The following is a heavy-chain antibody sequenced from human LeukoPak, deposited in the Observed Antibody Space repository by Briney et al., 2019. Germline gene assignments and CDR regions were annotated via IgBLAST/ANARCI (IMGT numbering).Heavy chain of an antibody. Sequence: TSVKVSCKASGSTFTSSAMQWVRQARGQRLEWIGWIVVGSGNTNYAQKFQERVTITRDMSTSTAYMELSSLRSEDTAVYYCAAVKTGYDAFDIWGQGTMVTVSS. V-gene: IGHV1-58*02. J-gene: IGHJ3*02. CDR1: GSTFTSSA. D-gene: IGHD3-9*01. CDR3: AAVKTGYDAFDI. CDR2: IVVGSGNT.